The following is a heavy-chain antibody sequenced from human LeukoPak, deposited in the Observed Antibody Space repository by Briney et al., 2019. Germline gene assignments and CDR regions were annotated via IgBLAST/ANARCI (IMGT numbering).Heavy chain of an antibody. CDR3: AIGIVAVGNIDY. CDR1: GFTFSSHR. J-gene: IGHJ4*02. CDR2: IKKDGSEK. Sequence: GGSLRLSCAASGFTFSSHRMSWVRQAPGKGLEWVANIKKDGSEKYYVDSVKGRFTISRDNAKNSLYLQMNSLRAEDTAVYYCAIGIVAVGNIDYWGQGTLVTVSS. D-gene: IGHD6-13*01. V-gene: IGHV3-7*01.